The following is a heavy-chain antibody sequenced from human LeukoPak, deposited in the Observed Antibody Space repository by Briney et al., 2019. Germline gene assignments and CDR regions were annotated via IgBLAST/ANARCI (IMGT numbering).Heavy chain of an antibody. CDR2: INHSGST. CDR1: GGSFSGYY. CDR3: ARITVTKGRYNWFDP. V-gene: IGHV4-34*01. D-gene: IGHD4-11*01. Sequence: SETLSLTCAVYGGSFSGYYWSWIRQPPGKGLEWIGEINHSGSTNYNSSLKSRVTISVDKSKNQFSLKLTSVTAADTAVYYCARITVTKGRYNWFDPWGQGTLVTVSS. J-gene: IGHJ5*02.